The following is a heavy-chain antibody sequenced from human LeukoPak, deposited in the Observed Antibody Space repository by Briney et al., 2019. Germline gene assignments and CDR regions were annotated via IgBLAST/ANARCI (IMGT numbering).Heavy chain of an antibody. D-gene: IGHD5-24*01. CDR3: ARDGDGYNP. V-gene: IGHV3-7*01. Sequence: PGGSLRLSCAASGFTFTNYWMSWVRQPPGKGLEWVANIKQDGSEKYYVDSVKGRFTLSRDNAKNSLYLQMNSLRAEDTAVYYCARDGDGYNPWGQGTLVTVSS. CDR2: IKQDGSEK. CDR1: GFTFTNYW. J-gene: IGHJ5*02.